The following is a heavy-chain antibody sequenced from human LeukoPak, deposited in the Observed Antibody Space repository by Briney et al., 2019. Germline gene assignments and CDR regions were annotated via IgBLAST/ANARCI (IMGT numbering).Heavy chain of an antibody. CDR3: ARLLAAINWFDP. V-gene: IGHV5-10-1*01. D-gene: IGHD2-2*02. CDR1: GYSFTNYW. Sequence: GESLRISCKGSGYSFTNYWISWVRQMPGKGLEWMGRIDPSDSYINYSPSFQGHVTISADKSISTAYLQWSSLKASDTAMYYCARLLAAINWFDPWGQGTLVTVSS. CDR2: IDPSDSYI. J-gene: IGHJ5*02.